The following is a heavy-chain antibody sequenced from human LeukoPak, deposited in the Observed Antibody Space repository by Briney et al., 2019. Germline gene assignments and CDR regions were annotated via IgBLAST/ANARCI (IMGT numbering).Heavy chain of an antibody. J-gene: IGHJ4*02. Sequence: GGSLRLSCAASGFTFSSYAMSWVRQAPGKGLEWVSAISGSGGSTYYADSVKGRFTISRDNSKNTLYLQMNSLRAEDTAVHYCAKDRGMITFGDWGQGTLVTVSS. V-gene: IGHV3-23*01. CDR1: GFTFSSYA. CDR3: AKDRGMITFGD. D-gene: IGHD3-16*01. CDR2: ISGSGGST.